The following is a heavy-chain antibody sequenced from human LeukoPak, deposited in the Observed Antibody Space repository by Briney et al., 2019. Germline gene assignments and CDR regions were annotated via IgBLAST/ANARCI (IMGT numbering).Heavy chain of an antibody. Sequence: ASVKVSCKASGYPFNNYDINWVRQATGQGLEWMGWMNPNSGNTGYAQKFQGRVTMTRNTSISTAYMELSSLRSEDTAVYYCARFDYYDSSGCYWGQGTLVTVSS. CDR2: MNPNSGNT. CDR3: ARFDYYDSSGCY. J-gene: IGHJ4*02. CDR1: GYPFNNYD. V-gene: IGHV1-8*01. D-gene: IGHD3-22*01.